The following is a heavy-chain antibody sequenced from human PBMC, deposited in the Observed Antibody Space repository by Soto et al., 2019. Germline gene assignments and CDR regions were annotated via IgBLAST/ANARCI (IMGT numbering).Heavy chain of an antibody. D-gene: IGHD1-26*01. CDR1: GYTFSKYL. Sequence: PXESLKISCQASGYTFSKYLLAWVRQMPGKGLDYVGIVYPGDSDTRYSPSFQGQVTISVDTSTSTAYMQWNSLKASDSAMYYCARRLKDDSGSSPYYSALDVWGRGATVTVSS. CDR3: ARRLKDDSGSSPYYSALDV. J-gene: IGHJ6*02. CDR2: VYPGDSDT. V-gene: IGHV5-51*01.